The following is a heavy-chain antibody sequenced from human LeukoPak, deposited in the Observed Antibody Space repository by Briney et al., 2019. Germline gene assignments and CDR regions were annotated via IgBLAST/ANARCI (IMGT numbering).Heavy chain of an antibody. J-gene: IGHJ4*02. CDR2: ISYDGSNK. CDR1: GFTFSSYA. CDR3: ARDQSGYPSK. V-gene: IGHV3-30-3*01. D-gene: IGHD5-12*01. Sequence: SGGSLRLSCAASGFTFSSYAMHWVRQAPGKGLGWVAVISYDGSNKYYADSVKGRFTISRDNSKNTLYLQMNSLRAEDTAVYYCARDQSGYPSKWGQGTLVTVSS.